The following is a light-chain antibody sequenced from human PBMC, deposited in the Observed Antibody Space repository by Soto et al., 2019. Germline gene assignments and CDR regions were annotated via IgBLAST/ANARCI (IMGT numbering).Light chain of an antibody. V-gene: IGLV2-23*01. CDR1: SSDVGSYNL. J-gene: IGLJ1*01. CDR3: CSYAGSSTYV. CDR2: KGS. Sequence: QSVLTQPASVSGTPGQSITISCTGTSSDVGSYNLVSWYQQHPGKAPKLMIYKGSKRPSGVSNRFSGSKSGNTASLTISGLQAEDEADNYCCSYAGSSTYVFGTGTKLTVL.